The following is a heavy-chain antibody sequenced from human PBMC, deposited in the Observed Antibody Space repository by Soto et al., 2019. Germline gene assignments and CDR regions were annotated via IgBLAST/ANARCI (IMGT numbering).Heavy chain of an antibody. CDR2: IFHSGST. J-gene: IGHJ4*02. D-gene: IGHD3-22*01. CDR1: GDSINDSNW. V-gene: IGHV4-4*02. CDR3: ARAGFYDSSGYYFWLLDY. Sequence: QVQLQESGPGLVKPSGTLSLTCAVSGDSINDSNWWGWVRQSPGKGLEWIGEIFHSGSTKYNPSLKSRVTISVDKSKNQFSLTLSSVTDADTAVYYCARAGFYDSSGYYFWLLDYWGQGTLVTVSS.